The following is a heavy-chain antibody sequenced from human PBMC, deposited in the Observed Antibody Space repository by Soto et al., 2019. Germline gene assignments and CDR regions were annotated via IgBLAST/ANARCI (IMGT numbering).Heavy chain of an antibody. J-gene: IGHJ4*02. D-gene: IGHD5-12*01. CDR3: AREGSYSAYNFAHGIQLWYFDF. V-gene: IGHV4-4*07. Sequence: SETLSLTCTVSGGSINTFYWSWVRRPAGKGLEWIGRIFSSGSTSFNPSLESRVAMSVDTSKNHFSLNLSSVTAADMAVYYCAREGSYSAYNFAHGIQLWYFDFWGQGALVTVS. CDR2: IFSSGST. CDR1: GGSINTFY.